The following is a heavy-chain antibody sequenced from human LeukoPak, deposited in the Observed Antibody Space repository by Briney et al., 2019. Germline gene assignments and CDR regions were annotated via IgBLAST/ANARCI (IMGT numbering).Heavy chain of an antibody. CDR3: AKAMDSVLRYFVKWGPSLYGMDV. J-gene: IGHJ6*02. CDR1: GGTFSSYA. D-gene: IGHD3-9*01. CDR2: IIPIFGTA. Sequence: SVKVSCKASGGTFSSYAISWVRQAPGQGLEWMGGIIPIFGTANYAQKFQGRVTITADESTSTAYMELSSLRSEDTAVYYCAKAMDSVLRYFVKWGPSLYGMDVWGQGTTVTVSS. V-gene: IGHV1-69*13.